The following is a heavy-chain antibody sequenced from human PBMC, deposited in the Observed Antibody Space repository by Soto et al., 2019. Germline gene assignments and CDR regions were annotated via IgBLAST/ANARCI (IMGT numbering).Heavy chain of an antibody. J-gene: IGHJ4*02. CDR2: IWYDGSNK. Sequence: PGGSLRLSCAASGFTVISYGMHWVRQAPGKGLEWVAVIWYDGSNKYYADSVKGRFTISRDNSKNTLYLQMNSLRAEDTAVYYCARGYYYDSSGYYVPDYWGQGTLVTVSS. CDR3: ARGYYYDSSGYYVPDY. D-gene: IGHD3-22*01. V-gene: IGHV3-33*01. CDR1: GFTVISYG.